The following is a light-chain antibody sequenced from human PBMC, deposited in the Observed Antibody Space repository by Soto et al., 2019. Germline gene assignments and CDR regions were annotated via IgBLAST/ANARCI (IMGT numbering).Light chain of an antibody. CDR3: SSYAGSDVFV. CDR2: EVS. CDR1: SSDVGAYNY. Sequence: LTQPPSASGSPGQSVAISCTGTSSDVGAYNYVAWYQQHPGKVPKLMIYEVSKRPSGVPDRFSGSKSGNTASLTVSGLQADDEADYYCSSYAGSDVFVFGTGTKVTVL. J-gene: IGLJ1*01. V-gene: IGLV2-8*01.